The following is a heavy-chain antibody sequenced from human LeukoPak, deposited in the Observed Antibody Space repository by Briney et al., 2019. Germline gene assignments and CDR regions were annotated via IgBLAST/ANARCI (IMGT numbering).Heavy chain of an antibody. CDR3: AHMKPHSSSGWFFDY. CDR1: GFSPSTGGVG. V-gene: IGHV2-5*01. J-gene: IGHJ4*02. CDR2: INWNDDK. D-gene: IGHD6-19*01. Sequence: SGPTLFNPTQPLTLTRTFAGFSPSTGGVGVGWSRQPPAKALEWLALINWNDDKRYSPSLKSRLTITKDPSKNQVVLTVTNMDPVDTATYYCAHMKPHSSSGWFFDYWGQGTLVTVSS.